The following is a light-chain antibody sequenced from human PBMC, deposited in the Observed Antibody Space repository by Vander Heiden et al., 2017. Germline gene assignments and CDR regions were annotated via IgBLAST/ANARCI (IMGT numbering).Light chain of an antibody. V-gene: IGKV3-11*01. CDR2: DAS. CDR3: QLFSNSPGWT. J-gene: IGKJ1*01. Sequence: EIVLTQSPATLSLSPGERATLSCRASQSVSSYLAWYQQKPGQAPRLLIYDASNRATGIPARFSGRGSGTDFTLTRSIREPEDLAVYYCQLFSNSPGWTFGQGTKVEIK. CDR1: QSVSSY.